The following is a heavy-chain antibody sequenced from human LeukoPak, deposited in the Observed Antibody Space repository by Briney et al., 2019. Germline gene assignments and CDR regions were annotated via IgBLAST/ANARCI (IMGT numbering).Heavy chain of an antibody. CDR3: ARDQRYRSRKNYFYYMDV. CDR1: GFTFSDYW. J-gene: IGHJ6*03. V-gene: IGHV3-7*01. D-gene: IGHD6-13*01. Sequence: GGSLRLSCVVSGFTFSDYWMSWVRQAPGRGLEWVASIKEDGSDNYYVDSMRGRFTISRDNAKNSLYLQMNSLTVEDTAVYYCARDQRYRSRKNYFYYMDVWGSGTTVTVSS. CDR2: IKEDGSDN.